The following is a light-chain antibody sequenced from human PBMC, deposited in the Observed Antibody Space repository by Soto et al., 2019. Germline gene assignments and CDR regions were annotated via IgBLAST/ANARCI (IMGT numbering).Light chain of an antibody. Sequence: DIQMTQSPSSLSASVGDRVTITFRASQGIANYLAWYQQKPGKGPKLLIYAAATLQSGVPSRFSGSGSGTDFTLTISRLEPEDFAVYYCQQYGSSRWTFGQGTKVDIK. CDR3: QQYGSSRWT. CDR1: QGIANY. CDR2: AAA. J-gene: IGKJ1*01. V-gene: IGKV1-27*01.